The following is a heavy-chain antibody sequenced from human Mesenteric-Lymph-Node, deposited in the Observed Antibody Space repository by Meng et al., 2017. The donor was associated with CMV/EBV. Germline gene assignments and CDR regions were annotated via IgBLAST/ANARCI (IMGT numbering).Heavy chain of an antibody. CDR1: GFTFSSYG. Sequence: GESLKISCAASGFTFSSYGMHWVRQAPGKGLEWVAVIWYDGSNKYYADSVKGRFTISRDNSKNTLYLQMNSLRAEDTAVYYCARDAGCSSTSCLQHYFDYWGQGTLVTVSS. V-gene: IGHV3-33*01. CDR2: IWYDGSNK. J-gene: IGHJ4*02. CDR3: ARDAGCSSTSCLQHYFDY. D-gene: IGHD2-2*01.